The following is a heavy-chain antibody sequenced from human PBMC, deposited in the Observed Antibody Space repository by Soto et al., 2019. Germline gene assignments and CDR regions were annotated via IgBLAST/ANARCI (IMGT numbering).Heavy chain of an antibody. V-gene: IGHV4-59*01. CDR3: ARSGHTFVGAV. CDR1: GASMSDYH. Sequence: TLSLTCIVSGASMSDYHGSWIRQSPGKGLEHIGYLHSSGFAEYNPSLKSRLTISMDTSKNQFSLRLSSLTAADTAIYYCARSGHTFVGAVWGQGILVTVSS. CDR2: LHSSGFA. D-gene: IGHD1-26*01. J-gene: IGHJ4*02.